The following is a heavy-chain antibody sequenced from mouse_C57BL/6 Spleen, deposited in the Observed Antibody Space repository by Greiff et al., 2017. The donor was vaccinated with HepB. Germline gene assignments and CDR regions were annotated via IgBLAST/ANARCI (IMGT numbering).Heavy chain of an antibody. CDR2: ISSGSSTI. J-gene: IGHJ4*01. CDR3: ARGDYSNYVYYAMDY. D-gene: IGHD2-5*01. V-gene: IGHV5-17*01. CDR1: GFTFSDYG. Sequence: DVMLVESGGGLVKPGGSLKLSCAASGFTFSDYGMHWVRQAPEKGLEWVAYISSGSSTIYYADTVKGRFTISRDNAKNTLFLQMTSLRSEDTAMYYCARGDYSNYVYYAMDYWGQGTSVTVSS.